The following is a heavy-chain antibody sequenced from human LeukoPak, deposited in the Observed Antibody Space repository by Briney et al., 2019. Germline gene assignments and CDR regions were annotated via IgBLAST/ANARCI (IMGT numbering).Heavy chain of an antibody. Sequence: ASVKVSCKASGGTFRSYAISWVRQAPGQGREWVGWISAYNGNTNYAQKLKGRVTMTTDTSTSTAYMELRSLRSDDTAVYYCARADGWYYYDSSGYLHAFDIWGQGTMVTVSS. V-gene: IGHV1-18*01. D-gene: IGHD3-22*01. J-gene: IGHJ3*02. CDR3: ARADGWYYYDSSGYLHAFDI. CDR1: GGTFRSYA. CDR2: ISAYNGNT.